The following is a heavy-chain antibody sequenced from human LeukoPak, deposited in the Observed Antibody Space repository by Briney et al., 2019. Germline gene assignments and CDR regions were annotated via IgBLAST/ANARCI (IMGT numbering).Heavy chain of an antibody. D-gene: IGHD3-10*01. CDR2: INPGNGYT. CDR3: ARDQVVRGVITAFDV. CDR1: GYTFTNYA. V-gene: IGHV1-3*01. Sequence: GASVKVSCKASGYTFTNYAMRWVRQAPGQRLEWMGWINPGNGYTEYSQKFQGRVTITRDTSASTAYMELSSLRSEDTAVYYCARDQVVRGVITAFDVWGQGTVVTVSS. J-gene: IGHJ3*01.